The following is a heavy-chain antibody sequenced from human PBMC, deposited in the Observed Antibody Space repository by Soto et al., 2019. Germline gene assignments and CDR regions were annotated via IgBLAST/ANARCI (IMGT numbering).Heavy chain of an antibody. CDR2: ISSNGGST. J-gene: IGHJ4*02. CDR1: GFTFSSYA. Sequence: PGGSLRLSCAASGFTFSSYAMHWVRQAPGKGLEYVSAISSNGGSTYYANSVKGRFTISRDNSKNTLYLQMGSLRAEDMAVYYCARADVRVGAALPDFDYWGQGTLVTVSS. D-gene: IGHD1-26*01. CDR3: ARADVRVGAALPDFDY. V-gene: IGHV3-64*01.